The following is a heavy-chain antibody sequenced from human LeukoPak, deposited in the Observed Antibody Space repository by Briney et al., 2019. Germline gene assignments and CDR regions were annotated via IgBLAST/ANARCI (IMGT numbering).Heavy chain of an antibody. CDR2: ISTSSSYI. Sequence: GGSLRLSCAASGFIFSSYSMNWVPQAPGKGLEWVSFISTSSSYIYYADSVKGRFTISRDNAKNSLYLQMNSPRAEDTAVYYCASNYGDPPFYYYYMDVWGKGTTVTVSS. CDR1: GFIFSSYS. V-gene: IGHV3-21*01. D-gene: IGHD4-17*01. CDR3: ASNYGDPPFYYYYMDV. J-gene: IGHJ6*03.